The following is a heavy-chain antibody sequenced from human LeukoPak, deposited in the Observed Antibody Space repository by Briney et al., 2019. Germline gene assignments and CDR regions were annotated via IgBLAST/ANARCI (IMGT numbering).Heavy chain of an antibody. J-gene: IGHJ4*02. D-gene: IGHD5-18*01. V-gene: IGHV3-53*01. CDR3: ANGRTSYGYLAHDY. CDR1: GFTVSSNY. CDR2: IYSGGST. Sequence: GGSLRLSCAASGFTVSSNYMSWVRQAPGKGLEWVSVIYSGGSTYYADSVKGRFTISRDNSKNTLYLQMNSLRHEDTAVYYCANGRTSYGYLAHDYWGQGTLVTVSS.